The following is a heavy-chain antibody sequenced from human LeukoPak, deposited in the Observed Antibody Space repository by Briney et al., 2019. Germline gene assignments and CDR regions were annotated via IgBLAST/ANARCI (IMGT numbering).Heavy chain of an antibody. J-gene: IGHJ4*02. D-gene: IGHD5-18*01. CDR1: GGSISSYY. V-gene: IGHV4-59*01. CDR2: IYYSGST. CDR3: AREYSYGSIDY. Sequence: SETLSLTCTVSGGSISSYYWSWIRQPPGKGLEWIGYIYYSGSTNYNPSLKSRVTISVDTSKNQFSLKLSSVTAADAAVYYCAREYSYGSIDYWGQGTLVTVSS.